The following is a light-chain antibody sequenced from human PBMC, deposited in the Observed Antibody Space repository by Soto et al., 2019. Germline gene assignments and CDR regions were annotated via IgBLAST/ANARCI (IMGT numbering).Light chain of an antibody. CDR1: QSISSY. Sequence: DIQMTQSPSSLSASVGDRVTITCRASQSISSYLNWYQQTPGKAPKLLIYAASSLQSGVPSRFSGSGSGTDFTLTISSLQPEDFATYYCRQSYSTVYSFGQGTKLEIK. J-gene: IGKJ2*03. V-gene: IGKV1-39*01. CDR2: AAS. CDR3: RQSYSTVYS.